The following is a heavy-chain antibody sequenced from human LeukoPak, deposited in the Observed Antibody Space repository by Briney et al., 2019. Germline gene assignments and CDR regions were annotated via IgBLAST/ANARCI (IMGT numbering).Heavy chain of an antibody. Sequence: GGSLRLSCAASGFTFSGYTMNWVRQAPGKGLEWVSSISSSTTYIYYADSVKGRFTISRENSNNTLYLHMDSLRAEDTAVYYCAKAPVWNYYYGLDVWGQGTTVTVSS. J-gene: IGHJ6*02. D-gene: IGHD1-1*01. CDR3: AKAPVWNYYYGLDV. CDR1: GFTFSGYT. V-gene: IGHV3-21*04. CDR2: ISSSTTYI.